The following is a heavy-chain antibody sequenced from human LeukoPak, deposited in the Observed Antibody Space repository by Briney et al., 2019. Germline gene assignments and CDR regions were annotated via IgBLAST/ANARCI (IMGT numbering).Heavy chain of an antibody. V-gene: IGHV4-34*01. J-gene: IGHJ5*02. CDR3: ARRAGGGFDP. CDR1: GGSFSGYY. Sequence: SETLSLTCAVYGGSFSGYYWSWIRQPPGKGLEWIGEINHSGSTNYNPSLKSRVTISVDTSKNQFSLKLSSVTAADTAVYYCARRAGGGFDPWGQGTLVTVS. CDR2: INHSGST. D-gene: IGHD3-16*01.